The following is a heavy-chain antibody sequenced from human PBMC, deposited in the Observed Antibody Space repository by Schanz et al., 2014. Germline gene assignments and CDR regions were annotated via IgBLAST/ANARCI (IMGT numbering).Heavy chain of an antibody. D-gene: IGHD3-3*01. V-gene: IGHV3-30*04. Sequence: VQLVESGGGLVQPGGSLRLSCVASGFSFSGFAVHWVRQAPGKGLEWVSIVSHDGFTKHYADSVRGRFTISGDNSKNTLFLQRNSLRVEDTAIYYCAKIWKAHHLTGRPGWSDGMDVWGQGTTV. CDR2: VSHDGFTK. J-gene: IGHJ6*02. CDR1: GFSFSGFA. CDR3: AKIWKAHHLTGRPGWSDGMDV.